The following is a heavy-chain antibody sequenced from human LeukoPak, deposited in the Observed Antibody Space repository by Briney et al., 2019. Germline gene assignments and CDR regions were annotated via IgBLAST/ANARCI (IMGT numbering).Heavy chain of an antibody. CDR3: ARVGYSYGPTSYYYYMDV. Sequence: GGSLRLSCAASGFTFSSYSMNWVRQAPGKGLEWVTSISSSSSYIYYADSVKGRFTISRDNAKNSLYLQMNSLRAEDTAVYYCARVGYSYGPTSYYYYMDVWGKGTTVTVSS. CDR1: GFTFSSYS. J-gene: IGHJ6*03. CDR2: ISSSSSYI. D-gene: IGHD5-18*01. V-gene: IGHV3-21*01.